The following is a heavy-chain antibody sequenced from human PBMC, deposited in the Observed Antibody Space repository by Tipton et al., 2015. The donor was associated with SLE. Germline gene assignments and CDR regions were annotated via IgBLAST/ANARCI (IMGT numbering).Heavy chain of an antibody. J-gene: IGHJ4*02. D-gene: IGHD2-2*01. CDR1: GYSFANYW. V-gene: IGHV5-51*06. CDR3: ARRKSSSSGEFDH. Sequence: QLVQSGAEVKKPGESLKISCKGSGYSFANYWIGWVRQMPGKGLEWMGIGYPDSSETRYSPSFQGHVSISADKSLSIAYLQWSSLKASDTAMYYCARRKSSSSGEFDHWGQGSLVTVSS. CDR2: GYPDSSET.